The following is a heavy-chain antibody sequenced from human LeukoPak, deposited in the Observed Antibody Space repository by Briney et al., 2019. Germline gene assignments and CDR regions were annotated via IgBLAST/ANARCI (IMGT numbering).Heavy chain of an antibody. CDR3: AKLLYYYDSSQPY. Sequence: GGSLRLSCAASGFIFTNYGMHWVRQAPGKGLQWVAFIRYDGRNKYYAGSVKGRFTISRDNSKNTLYLQMNSLRAEDTAVYYCAKLLYYYDSSQPYWGQGTLVTVSS. D-gene: IGHD3-22*01. J-gene: IGHJ4*02. CDR2: IRYDGRNK. V-gene: IGHV3-30*02. CDR1: GFIFTNYG.